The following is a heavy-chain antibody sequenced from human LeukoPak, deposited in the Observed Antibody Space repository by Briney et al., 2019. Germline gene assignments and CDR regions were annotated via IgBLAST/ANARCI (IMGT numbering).Heavy chain of an antibody. J-gene: IGHJ4*02. V-gene: IGHV1-46*01. Sequence: ASVKVSCKASGYSFTSNYIHWVRQAPGQGLKWMGMIYPRDGSTSYAQKFQGRVTVTRDTSTSTVHMELSGLRSEDTAVYYCARDQEAFDYWGQGTLVTVSS. CDR3: ARDQEAFDY. CDR2: IYPRDGST. CDR1: GYSFTSNY.